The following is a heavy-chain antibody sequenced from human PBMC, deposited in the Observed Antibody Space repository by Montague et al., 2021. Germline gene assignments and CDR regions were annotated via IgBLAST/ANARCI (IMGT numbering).Heavy chain of an antibody. V-gene: IGHV4-34*01. CDR1: GGSLSGYI. CDR2: ISHTGST. CDR3: TRGEVAVTGIDY. J-gene: IGHJ4*02. Sequence: SETLSLTCAVYGGSLSGYIWNWIRQPPARDLEWIGQISHTGSTSYNPSLKSRVTMSVDTSENHVSLSLSSVTAADTAVYYCTRGEVAVTGIDYWGQGALVTVSS. D-gene: IGHD6-19*01.